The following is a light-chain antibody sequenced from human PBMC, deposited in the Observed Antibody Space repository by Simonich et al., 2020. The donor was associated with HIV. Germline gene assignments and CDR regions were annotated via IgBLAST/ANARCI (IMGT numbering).Light chain of an antibody. J-gene: IGKJ1*01. Sequence: IQMTQSPSSLSASVGDRVTITCRASQGIRNDLGWYQQKPGKAPKLLIYAASNLEAGVPSRFSGSGSGTDFTFTISSLQPEDIATYYCQQYDNLPWTFGQGTKVEIK. CDR1: QGIRND. CDR2: AAS. V-gene: IGKV1-33*01. CDR3: QQYDNLPWT.